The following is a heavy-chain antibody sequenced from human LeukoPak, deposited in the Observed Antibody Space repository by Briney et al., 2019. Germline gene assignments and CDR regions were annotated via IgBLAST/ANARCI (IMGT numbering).Heavy chain of an antibody. Sequence: SQTLSLTCAISGDSISSNDAAWYWLRQSPSRGLEWLGRTYYRSKWSSDYAVSVKSRIAINSDTSRNQISLQLNSVTPEDTAVYYCAYWTQRRGPGILVTVSS. CDR1: GDSISSNDAA. V-gene: IGHV6-1*01. D-gene: IGHD3/OR15-3a*01. J-gene: IGHJ4*02. CDR3: AYWTQR. CDR2: TYYRSKWSS.